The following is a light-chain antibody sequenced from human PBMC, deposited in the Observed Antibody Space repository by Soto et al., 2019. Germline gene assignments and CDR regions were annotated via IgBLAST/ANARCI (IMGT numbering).Light chain of an antibody. J-gene: IGKJ1*01. V-gene: IGKV3-20*01. CDR3: QQYGSTPPTT. CDR1: QSVSSSY. Sequence: EILLTQSPGTLSLSPGERATLSCRASQSVSSSYLAWYQQKPGQAPRLLIYGTSSRATGIPDRFSGSGSWTDFTLTINRLEPEDSAVYYCQQYGSTPPTTFGQGTKVDIK. CDR2: GTS.